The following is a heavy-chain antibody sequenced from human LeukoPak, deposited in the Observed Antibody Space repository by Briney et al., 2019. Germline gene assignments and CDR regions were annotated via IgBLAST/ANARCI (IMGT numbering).Heavy chain of an antibody. J-gene: IGHJ4*02. D-gene: IGHD3-16*01. V-gene: IGHV4-31*03. CDR1: GGSISSGGYY. Sequence: PSQTLSLTCTVSGGSISSGGYYWSWIRQHPGKGLEWIGYIYYSGSTYYNPSLRSRDTISVDTSKNQFSLKLSSVTAADTAVYYCARDRGLGAFDYWGQGTLVTVSS. CDR2: IYYSGST. CDR3: ARDRGLGAFDY.